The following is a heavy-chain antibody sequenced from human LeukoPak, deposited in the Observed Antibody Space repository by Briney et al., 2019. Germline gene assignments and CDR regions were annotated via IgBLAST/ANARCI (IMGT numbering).Heavy chain of an antibody. V-gene: IGHV4-39*07. CDR2: IYHRGST. D-gene: IGHD3-22*01. Sequence: PSETLSLTCTVSSGSISTSNYYWGWIRQPPGKGLEWVGSIYHRGSTYYNPSLKSRVTMSVDTSKNQFSLKLSSVTAADTAVYYCARVSRYYDSSGYYFDYWGQGTLVTVSS. CDR3: ARVSRYYDSSGYYFDY. CDR1: SGSISTSNYY. J-gene: IGHJ4*02.